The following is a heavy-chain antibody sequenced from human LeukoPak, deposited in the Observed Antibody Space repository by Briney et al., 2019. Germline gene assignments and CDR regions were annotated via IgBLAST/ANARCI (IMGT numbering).Heavy chain of an antibody. Sequence: SETLSLTCTVSGGSISSYYWSWIQQPPGKGLEWIGYIYYSGSTNYNPSLKSRVTISVDTSKNQFSLKLSSVTAADTAVYYCARAEWLSHPIDYWGQGTLVTVSS. CDR1: GGSISSYY. J-gene: IGHJ4*02. CDR2: IYYSGST. V-gene: IGHV4-59*01. D-gene: IGHD3-3*01. CDR3: ARAEWLSHPIDY.